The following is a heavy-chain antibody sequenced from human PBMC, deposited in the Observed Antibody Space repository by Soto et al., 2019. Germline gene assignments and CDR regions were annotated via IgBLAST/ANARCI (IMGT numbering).Heavy chain of an antibody. J-gene: IGHJ4*02. CDR2: IYYSGST. CDR1: GGSISSYY. D-gene: IGHD1-26*01. V-gene: IGHV4-59*08. Sequence: SETLSLTCTVSGGSISSYYWSWIRQPPGKGLEWIGYIYYSGSTNYNPSLKSRVTISVDTSKNQFSLKLSSVTAADAAVYYCARRYGGNLDYWGQGTLVTVSS. CDR3: ARRYGGNLDY.